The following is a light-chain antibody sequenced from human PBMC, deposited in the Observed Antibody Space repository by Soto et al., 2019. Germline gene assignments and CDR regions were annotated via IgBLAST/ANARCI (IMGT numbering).Light chain of an antibody. CDR1: SSNIGGNS. V-gene: IGLV1-51*01. CDR3: GSWDSRLSADV. J-gene: IGLJ1*01. CDR2: DDN. Sequence: QSVLTQPPSVSAAPGQKVTISCSGSSSNIGGNSVSWYQQLPGTAPKLLIYDDNKRPSGIPDRFSGSKSGTSATLGITGFQTGDEADYYCGSWDSRLSADVFGTGPKVTXL.